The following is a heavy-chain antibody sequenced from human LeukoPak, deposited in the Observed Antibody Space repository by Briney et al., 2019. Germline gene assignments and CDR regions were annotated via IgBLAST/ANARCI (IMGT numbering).Heavy chain of an antibody. J-gene: IGHJ5*02. CDR3: ATTPLGYSSSWYGGWFDP. D-gene: IGHD6-13*01. Sequence: PGGSLRLSCAASGFTFDDYAMHWVRQAPGKGLEWVSGISWNSGSIGYADSVKGRFTISRDNAKNSLYLQMNSRRAEDTALYYCATTPLGYSSSWYGGWFDPWGQGTLVTVSS. CDR1: GFTFDDYA. CDR2: ISWNSGSI. V-gene: IGHV3-9*01.